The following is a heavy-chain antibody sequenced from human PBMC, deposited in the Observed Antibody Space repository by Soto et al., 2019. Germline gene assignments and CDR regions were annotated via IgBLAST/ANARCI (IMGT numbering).Heavy chain of an antibody. CDR3: ARWLDTWDY. D-gene: IGHD3-22*01. CDR2: INPRSGIT. J-gene: IGHJ4*02. Sequence: QVQLVQSGAEVKTPGASVKVSCKASGYTFTTYYMHWVRQAPGQGLEWMGIINPRSGITSYAQKFQGRVTMTRDTSTSTVDMELSSRRAEDTAVYYCARWLDTWDYWGQGTLVTVSS. V-gene: IGHV1-46*01. CDR1: GYTFTTYY.